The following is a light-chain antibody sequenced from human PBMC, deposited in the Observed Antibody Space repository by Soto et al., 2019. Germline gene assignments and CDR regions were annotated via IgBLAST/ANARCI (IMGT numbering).Light chain of an antibody. V-gene: IGKV3-20*01. CDR2: GAS. CDR3: QQYGSSPLT. J-gene: IGKJ4*01. CDR1: QSVISTS. Sequence: EIVLTQSPGTLSLSPGERATHSCRTSQSVISTSLAWYQQKPGQAPRLLIYGASNRATGIPDRFSGSGSGTDFTLTINRLEPEDFAMYYCQQYGSSPLTFGGGSKVDI.